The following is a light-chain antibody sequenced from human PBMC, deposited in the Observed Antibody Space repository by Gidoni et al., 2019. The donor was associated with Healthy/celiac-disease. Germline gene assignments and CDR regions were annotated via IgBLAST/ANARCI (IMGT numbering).Light chain of an antibody. V-gene: IGKV3-11*01. CDR2: EAS. CDR3: QQRSDWPPT. CDR1: QSVSSY. J-gene: IGKJ4*01. Sequence: EMVLTQSPAPLSLSPGERPTLSSTARQSVSSYLAWYQQKPGQAPSLLIYEASNRATGIPARFSGSGSGTAFTLTISSLEPEDFAVYSCQQRSDWPPTFGGGTKVEIK.